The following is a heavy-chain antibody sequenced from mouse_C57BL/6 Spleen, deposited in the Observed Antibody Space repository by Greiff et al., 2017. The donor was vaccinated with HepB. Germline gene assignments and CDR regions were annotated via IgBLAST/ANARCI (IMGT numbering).Heavy chain of an antibody. J-gene: IGHJ4*01. Sequence: EVNVVESGGGLVQPGGSLSLSCAASGFTFTDYYMSWVRQPPGKALEWLGFIRNKANGYTTEYSASVKCRFTISRDNSQSILYLQMNALRAEDSATYYCARYIYGNRYAMDYWGQGTSVTVSS. V-gene: IGHV7-3*01. CDR1: GFTFTDYY. D-gene: IGHD2-1*01. CDR2: IRNKANGYTT. CDR3: ARYIYGNRYAMDY.